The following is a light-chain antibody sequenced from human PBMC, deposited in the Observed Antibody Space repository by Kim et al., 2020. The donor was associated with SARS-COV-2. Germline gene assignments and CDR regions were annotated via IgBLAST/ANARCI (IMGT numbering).Light chain of an antibody. J-gene: IGLJ3*02. CDR3: SSYAGSNIAWL. CDR1: SSDVCGYNY. Sequence: SVTIACTGTSSDVCGYNYVSWHQQHPVKAPKVMIYEVSKRPSGVPDRFSGSKSGNTASLTVSGIQAEDEADYSCSSYAGSNIAWLFWGGTQLTVL. V-gene: IGLV2-8*01. CDR2: EVS.